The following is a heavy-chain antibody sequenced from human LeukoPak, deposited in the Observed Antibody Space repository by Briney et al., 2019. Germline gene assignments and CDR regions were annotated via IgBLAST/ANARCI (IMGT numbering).Heavy chain of an antibody. CDR1: GFTFDDYA. J-gene: IGHJ4*02. CDR2: ISWNSGSI. Sequence: GRSLRLSCAASGFTFDDYAMPWVRQAPGKGLEWVSGISWNSGSIGYADSVKGRFTISRDNAKNSLYLQMNSLRAEDTALYYCAKGYSGSYPVDYWGQGTLVTVSS. CDR3: AKGYSGSYPVDY. V-gene: IGHV3-9*01. D-gene: IGHD1-26*01.